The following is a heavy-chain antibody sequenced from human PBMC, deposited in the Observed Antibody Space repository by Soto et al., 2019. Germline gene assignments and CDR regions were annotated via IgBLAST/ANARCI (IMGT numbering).Heavy chain of an antibody. V-gene: IGHV1-18*01. D-gene: IGHD3-22*01. J-gene: IGHJ4*02. CDR1: GYTFTTYG. Sequence: QVQLVQSGAEVKKPGASVKVSCKASGYTFTTYGMSWVRQAPGQGLDWMGWISTYNGNTKYAERLQGRVTMTTDTTTSTAYMELRSLTCDDTAVYYCARGPTDYYDNSGNYFLDYWGQGTLVTVSS. CDR3: ARGPTDYYDNSGNYFLDY. CDR2: ISTYNGNT.